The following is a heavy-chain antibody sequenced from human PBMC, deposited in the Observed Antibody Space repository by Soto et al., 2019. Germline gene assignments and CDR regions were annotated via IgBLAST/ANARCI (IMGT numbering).Heavy chain of an antibody. CDR3: ERAEGVATMQGQLYYYGMDV. Sequence: GGSLRLSCAASGFTFSSYWMSWVRQAPGKGLEWVANIKQDGSEKYYVDSVKGRFTISRDNAKNSLYLQMKSLRAEDTALYYCERAEGVATMQGQLYYYGMDVWGQGTTVTVYS. CDR2: IKQDGSEK. J-gene: IGHJ6*02. V-gene: IGHV3-7*03. D-gene: IGHD5-12*01. CDR1: GFTFSSYW.